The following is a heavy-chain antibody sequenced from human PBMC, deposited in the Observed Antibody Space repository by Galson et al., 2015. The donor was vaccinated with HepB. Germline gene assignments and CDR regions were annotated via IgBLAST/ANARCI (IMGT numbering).Heavy chain of an antibody. J-gene: IGHJ4*02. CDR3: ARDPGTVVTPTDQFDY. D-gene: IGHD4-23*01. Sequence: SLRLSCAASGFTVSSNYMSWVRQAPGKGLEWVSVIYSGGSTYYADSVKGRFTISRDNSKNTLYLQMSSLRAEDTAVYYCARDPGTVVTPTDQFDYWGQGTLVTVSS. CDR1: GFTVSSNY. V-gene: IGHV3-66*01. CDR2: IYSGGST.